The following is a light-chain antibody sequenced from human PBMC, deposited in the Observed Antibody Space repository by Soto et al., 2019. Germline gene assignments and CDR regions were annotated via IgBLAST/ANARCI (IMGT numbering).Light chain of an antibody. J-gene: IGLJ1*01. CDR3: QAWDSSSYV. CDR2: QDS. Sequence: SYELAQRPSASVSTGQTARITCPGDKLGDKYACWYQQKPGQSPVLVIYQDSKRPSGIPERFSGSISGNTATLTISGTQAMDEADYYCQAWDSSSYVFGTGTKVTVL. V-gene: IGLV3-1*01. CDR1: KLGDKY.